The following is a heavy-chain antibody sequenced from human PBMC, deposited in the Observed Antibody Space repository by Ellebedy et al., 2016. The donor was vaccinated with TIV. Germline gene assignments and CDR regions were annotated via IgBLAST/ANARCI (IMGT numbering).Heavy chain of an antibody. CDR3: VRGAGYILDY. D-gene: IGHD5-24*01. J-gene: IGHJ4*02. CDR1: GFTFTSSR. CDR2: LKGDESET. V-gene: IGHV3-7*03. Sequence: GGSLRLSXTASGFTFTSSRMYWARQAPGKGPEWVAHLKGDESETRYVDSVEGRFTISRDNAKSLLFLQMDSLRAEDTALYYCVRGAGYILDYWGRGTLVTVSS.